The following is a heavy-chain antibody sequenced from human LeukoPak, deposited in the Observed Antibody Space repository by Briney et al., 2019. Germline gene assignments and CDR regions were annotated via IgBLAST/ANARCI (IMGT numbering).Heavy chain of an antibody. J-gene: IGHJ4*02. D-gene: IGHD3-22*01. CDR1: GGSISSGGYS. Sequence: SETLSLTCAVSGGSISSGGYSWSWIRQPPGKGLEWIGYIYHSGSTYYNPSLKSRVTISVDTSKNQFSLKLSSVTAADTAVYYCARGYYDSSGYSPFDYWGQGTLVTVSS. CDR3: ARGYYDSSGYSPFDY. V-gene: IGHV4-30-2*01. CDR2: IYHSGST.